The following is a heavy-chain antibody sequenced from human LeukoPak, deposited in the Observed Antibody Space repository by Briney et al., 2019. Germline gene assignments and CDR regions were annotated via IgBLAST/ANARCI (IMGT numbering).Heavy chain of an antibody. CDR2: ISSNSDDI. CDR3: AKDRYCTSSSCPIDY. CDR1: GFTFDDYD. Sequence: GGSLRLSCAASGFTFDDYDMHWVRQPPGKGLEWVSGISSNSDDIGYADSVKGRFTISRDSAKKSLYLQMNSLRAEDTALYYCAKDRYCTSSSCPIDYWGRETLVTVSS. V-gene: IGHV3-9*01. J-gene: IGHJ4*02. D-gene: IGHD2-15*01.